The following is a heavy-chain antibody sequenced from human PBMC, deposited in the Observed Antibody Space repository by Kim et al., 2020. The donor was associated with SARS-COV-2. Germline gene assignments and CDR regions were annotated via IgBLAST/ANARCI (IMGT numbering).Heavy chain of an antibody. D-gene: IGHD4-17*01. Sequence: YYVDSVKGRFTISRDNSKNTLYLQMNSLRAEDTAVYYCARDKYGDDMYFDYWGQGTLVTVSS. V-gene: IGHV3-33*01. J-gene: IGHJ4*02. CDR3: ARDKYGDDMYFDY.